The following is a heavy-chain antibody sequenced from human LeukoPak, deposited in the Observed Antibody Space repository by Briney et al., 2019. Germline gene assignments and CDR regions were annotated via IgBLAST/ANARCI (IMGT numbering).Heavy chain of an antibody. D-gene: IGHD3-10*01. CDR3: ARHSRPGTRYFDY. J-gene: IGHJ4*02. Sequence: SETLSLTCTVSGGSISSSSAYWGWLRPPPGKGLEGIGYIYYSGSTNYNPSLKSRVTISVATSKNHFSLKLSSVTAADTAVYYCARHSRPGTRYFDYWGQGTLVTVS. V-gene: IGHV4-61*05. CDR2: IYYSGST. CDR1: GGSISSSSAY.